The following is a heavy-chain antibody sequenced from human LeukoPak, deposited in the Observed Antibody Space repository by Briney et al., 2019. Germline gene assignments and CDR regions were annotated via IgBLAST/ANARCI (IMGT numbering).Heavy chain of an antibody. Sequence: GGSLRLSCAASGFTFSSYGMHWVRQAPGKGLEWVAVISYDGSNKYYADSVKGRFTVSRDNAQDTLYLQMNSLRAEDTAVYYCARGTALQDYWGQGTLVTVSS. V-gene: IGHV3-30*03. D-gene: IGHD2-2*02. J-gene: IGHJ4*02. CDR1: GFTFSSYG. CDR3: ARGTALQDY. CDR2: ISYDGSNK.